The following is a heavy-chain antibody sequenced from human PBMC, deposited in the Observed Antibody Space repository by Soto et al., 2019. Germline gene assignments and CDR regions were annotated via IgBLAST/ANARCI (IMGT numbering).Heavy chain of an antibody. Sequence: SVKVSCKASGYTFTRHGISWVRQAPGQGLEWMGWISGYNGDTKYAPKFQGRVTMTKDTSTSTAYMELRSLTSDDTAVYYCASSLAGANSFDYWGQGTLVTVSS. D-gene: IGHD1-26*01. CDR2: ISGYNGDT. CDR3: ASSLAGANSFDY. CDR1: GYTFTRHG. J-gene: IGHJ4*02. V-gene: IGHV1-18*04.